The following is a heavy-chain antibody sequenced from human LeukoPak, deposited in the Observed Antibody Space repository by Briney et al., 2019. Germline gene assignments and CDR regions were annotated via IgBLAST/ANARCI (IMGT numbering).Heavy chain of an antibody. CDR3: ARERGQWYSSGWYEEGGDY. CDR1: GFTFSKDW. D-gene: IGHD6-19*01. CDR2: IKQDGSEK. J-gene: IGHJ4*02. Sequence: PGGSLRLSCAASGFTFSKDWMTWIRQAPGKGLEWVANIKQDGSEKYYVDSVKGRFTISRDNAKNSLYLQMNSLRAEDTAVYYCARERGQWYSSGWYEEGGDYWGQGTLVTVSS. V-gene: IGHV3-7*01.